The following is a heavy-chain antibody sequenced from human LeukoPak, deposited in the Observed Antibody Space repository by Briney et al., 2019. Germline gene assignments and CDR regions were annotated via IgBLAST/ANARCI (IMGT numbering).Heavy chain of an antibody. CDR2: IYYSGST. D-gene: IGHD4-17*01. V-gene: IGHV4-59*12. CDR3: ARDLHMATVTTGDFDY. J-gene: IGHJ4*02. Sequence: SETLSLTCTVSGGSISSYYWSWIRQPPGKGLEWIGSIYYSGSTYYNPSLKSRVTISVDTSKNQFSLKLSSVTAADTAVYYCARDLHMATVTTGDFDYWGQGTLVTVSS. CDR1: GGSISSYY.